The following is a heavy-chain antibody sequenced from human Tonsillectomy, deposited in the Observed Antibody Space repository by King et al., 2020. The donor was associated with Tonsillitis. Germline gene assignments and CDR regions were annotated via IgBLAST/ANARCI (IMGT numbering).Heavy chain of an antibody. Sequence: QLVQSGAEVKKPGESLKISCKGSGYSFTNYWIGWVRQMPGKGLEWMGIIYPGDSDTTYSPSFQGQVTISPDKAISTAYLQWSSLKASDTAMYYCATIPPSNGTYSHDSFDFWGQGTMVTASS. V-gene: IGHV5-51*01. CDR2: IYPGDSDT. CDR3: ATIPPSNGTYSHDSFDF. J-gene: IGHJ3*01. D-gene: IGHD2-15*01. CDR1: GYSFTNYW.